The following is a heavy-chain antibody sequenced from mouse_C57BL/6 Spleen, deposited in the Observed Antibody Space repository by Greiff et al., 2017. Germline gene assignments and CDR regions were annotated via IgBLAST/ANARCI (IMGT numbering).Heavy chain of an antibody. J-gene: IGHJ4*01. CDR3: ARWDTTVVEGAMDY. Sequence: QVQLQQPGAELVKPGASVKLSCKASGYTFTSYWMHWVKQRPGQGLEWIGMIHPNSGSTNYNEKFKSKVTLTVDKSSSTAYMQLSSLTSEDSAVYYCARWDTTVVEGAMDYWGQGTSVTVSS. CDR2: IHPNSGST. CDR1: GYTFTSYW. V-gene: IGHV1-64*01. D-gene: IGHD1-1*01.